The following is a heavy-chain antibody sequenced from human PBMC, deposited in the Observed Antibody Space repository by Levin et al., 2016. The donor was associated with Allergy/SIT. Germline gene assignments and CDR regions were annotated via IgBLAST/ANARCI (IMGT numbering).Heavy chain of an antibody. D-gene: IGHD3-10*01. CDR1: GFTVSSNY. Sequence: GESLKISCAASGFTVSSNYMSWVRQAPGKGLEWVSVIYSGGSTYYADSVKGRFTISRDNSKNTLYLQMNSLRAEDTAVYYCARERGGVVRGVISGMDVWGQGTTVTVSS. J-gene: IGHJ6*02. CDR3: ARERGGVVRGVISGMDV. V-gene: IGHV3-53*01. CDR2: IYSGGST.